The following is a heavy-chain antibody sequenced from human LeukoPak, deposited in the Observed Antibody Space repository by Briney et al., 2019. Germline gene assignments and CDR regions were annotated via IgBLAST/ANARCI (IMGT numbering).Heavy chain of an antibody. CDR1: GFTFSSYW. Sequence: PGGSLRLSCTASGFTFSSYWMSWVRQAPEKGLEWVAHIKQDGSEKYYVDSVKGRFTISRDNAKHSLYLQMNSLRAEDTAVYYCARDPDSAVPIDYWGQGTLVTVSS. V-gene: IGHV3-7*01. J-gene: IGHJ4*02. CDR2: IKQDGSEK. CDR3: ARDPDSAVPIDY.